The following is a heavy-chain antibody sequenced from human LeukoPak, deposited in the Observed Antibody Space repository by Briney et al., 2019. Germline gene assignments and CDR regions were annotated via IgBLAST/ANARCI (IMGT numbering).Heavy chain of an antibody. CDR1: GYSISSGYF. CDR2: YYHSGTT. Sequence: SETLSLTCAVSGYSISSGYFWGWIRQPPGKGLEWIGSYYHSGTTYYNPSLKRRVTISVYTSKNQFSLKLSCVTAADTAVYYCARDGSPNCSGGSWHNWFETTGQGELVTVSS. V-gene: IGHV4-38-2*02. D-gene: IGHD2-15*01. J-gene: IGHJ5*02. CDR3: ARDGSPNCSGGSWHNWFET.